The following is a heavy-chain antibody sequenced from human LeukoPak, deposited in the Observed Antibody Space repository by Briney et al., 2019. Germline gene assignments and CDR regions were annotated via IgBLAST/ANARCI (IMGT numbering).Heavy chain of an antibody. CDR1: GGTFSSYA. D-gene: IGHD3-10*01. CDR3: ARNLPYGSGSYGDDY. CDR2: INTNTGNP. J-gene: IGHJ4*02. V-gene: IGHV7-4-1*02. Sequence: ASVKVSCKASGGTFSSYAISWVRQAPGQGLEWMGWINTNTGNPTYAQGFTGRFVFSLDTSVSTAYLQISSLKAEDTAVYYCARNLPYGSGSYGDDYWGQGTLVTVSS.